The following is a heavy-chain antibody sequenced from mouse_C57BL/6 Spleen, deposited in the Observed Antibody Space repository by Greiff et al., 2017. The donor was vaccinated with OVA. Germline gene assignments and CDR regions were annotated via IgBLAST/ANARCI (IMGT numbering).Heavy chain of an antibody. CDR1: GYAFSSSW. D-gene: IGHD3-1*01. Sequence: QVQLQQSGPELVKPGASVKISCKASGYAFSSSWMNWVKQRPGKGLEWIGRIYPGDGDTNYNGKFKGKATLTADKSSSTAYMQLSSLTSEDSAVYFCVVGANFDYWGQGTTLTVSS. J-gene: IGHJ2*01. CDR2: IYPGDGDT. CDR3: VVGANFDY. V-gene: IGHV1-82*01.